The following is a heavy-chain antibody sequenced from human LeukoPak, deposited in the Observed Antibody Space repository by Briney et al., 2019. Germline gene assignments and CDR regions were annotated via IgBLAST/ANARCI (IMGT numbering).Heavy chain of an antibody. V-gene: IGHV5-51*01. CDR2: IYPGDSDT. J-gene: IGHJ6*04. Sequence: GGALKISFKGSGYGFSSHWIGWVRPVPGKGLGWMGIIYPGDSDTRYSPSFQGQLTISAYKSISTAYLQWSSLKASDTAMYYCARHYRGVYGMDVWGKGTTVTVSS. D-gene: IGHD1-14*01. CDR1: GYGFSSHW. CDR3: ARHYRGVYGMDV.